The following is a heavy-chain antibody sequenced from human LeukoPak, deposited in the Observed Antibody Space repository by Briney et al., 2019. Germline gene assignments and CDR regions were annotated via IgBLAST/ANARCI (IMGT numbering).Heavy chain of an antibody. Sequence: GGSLRLSCAASGFTFSSYSMNWVRQAPGKGLEWVSYISSSSSTIYYADSVKGRFTISRDNAKNSLYLQMNSLRAEDTAVYYCARPDSSGYYYVGHDAFDIWGQGTMVTVSS. J-gene: IGHJ3*02. D-gene: IGHD3-22*01. V-gene: IGHV3-48*04. CDR3: ARPDSSGYYYVGHDAFDI. CDR2: ISSSSSTI. CDR1: GFTFSSYS.